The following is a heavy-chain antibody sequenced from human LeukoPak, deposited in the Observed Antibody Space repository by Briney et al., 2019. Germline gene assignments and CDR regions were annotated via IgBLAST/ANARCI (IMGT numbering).Heavy chain of an antibody. CDR2: IYPGDSDT. D-gene: IGHD3-22*01. V-gene: IGHV5-51*01. CDR3: ARRSSYDSSGYGAFDI. J-gene: IGHJ3*02. CDR1: GYSFTSYW. Sequence: GESLKISCKGSGYSFTSYWIGWVRQMPGKGLEWMGIIYPGDSDTRYSPSFQGQVTISADESISTAYLQWSSLKASDTAMYYCARRSSYDSSGYGAFDIWGQGTVVTVSS.